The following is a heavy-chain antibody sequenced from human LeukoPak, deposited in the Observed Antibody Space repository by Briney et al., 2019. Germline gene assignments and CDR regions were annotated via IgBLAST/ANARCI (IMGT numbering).Heavy chain of an antibody. J-gene: IGHJ4*02. CDR3: AKPYFDWLIEGYYFDY. Sequence: GSLRLSCAASGFTFSSYAMSWVRQAPGKGLEWVSAISGSGGSTYYADSVKGRFTISRDNSKNTLYLQMNSLRAEDTAVYYCAKPYFDWLIEGYYFDYWGQGTLVAVS. CDR2: ISGSGGST. CDR1: GFTFSSYA. V-gene: IGHV3-23*01. D-gene: IGHD3-9*01.